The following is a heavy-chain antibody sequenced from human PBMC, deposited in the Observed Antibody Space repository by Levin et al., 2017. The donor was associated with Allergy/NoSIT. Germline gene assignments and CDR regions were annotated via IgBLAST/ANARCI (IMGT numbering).Heavy chain of an antibody. D-gene: IGHD1-26*01. CDR2: ISTSSSYI. V-gene: IGHV3-21*01. J-gene: IGHJ4*02. CDR1: GFTFSSYN. Sequence: PGGSLRLSCAASGFTFSSYNMNWVRQAPGKGLEWLSFISTSSSYIYYADSLKGRFIISRDNAKNSLYLQMSSLRAEDTAVYYCAGQYSGSSGLDYWGQGTLVTVSS. CDR3: AGQYSGSSGLDY.